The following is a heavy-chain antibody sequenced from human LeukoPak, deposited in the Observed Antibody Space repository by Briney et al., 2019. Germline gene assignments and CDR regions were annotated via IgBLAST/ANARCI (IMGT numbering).Heavy chain of an antibody. CDR3: ARVGELLAGHDAFDI. CDR2: INHSGST. V-gene: IGHV4-34*01. CDR1: GGSFSGYY. J-gene: IGHJ3*02. Sequence: ASETLSLTCAVYGGSFSGYYWSWIRQPPGKGLEWIGEINHSGSTNYNPSLKSRVTISVDTSKNQFSLKLSSVTAADTAVYYCARVGELLAGHDAFDIWGQGTMVTVSS. D-gene: IGHD1-26*01.